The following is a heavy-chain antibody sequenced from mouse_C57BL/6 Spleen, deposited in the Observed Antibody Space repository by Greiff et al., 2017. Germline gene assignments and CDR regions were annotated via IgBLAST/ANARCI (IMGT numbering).Heavy chain of an antibody. Sequence: QVQLQQPGAELVKPGASVKLSCKASGYTFTSYWMQWVKQRPGQGLEWIGEIDPSDSYTNYNHKFKGKATLTVDASFNTTYMQLSSLTSEDCAVYYCARVGAYWGQGTLVTVSA. V-gene: IGHV1-50*01. CDR2: IDPSDSYT. CDR1: GYTFTSYW. J-gene: IGHJ3*01. CDR3: ARVGAY.